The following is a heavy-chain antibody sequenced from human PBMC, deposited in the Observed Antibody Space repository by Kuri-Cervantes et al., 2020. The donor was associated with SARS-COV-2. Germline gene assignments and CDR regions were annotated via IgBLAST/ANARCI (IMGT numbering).Heavy chain of an antibody. CDR3: ARNPQLSPRLIYFDY. Sequence: GGSLRLSCAASGFTFDDYGMSWVRQAPGKGLGWVANIKQDGSEKYYVDSVKGRFTISRDNAKNSLYLQMNSLRAEDTAVYYCARNPQLSPRLIYFDYWGQGTLVTVSS. D-gene: IGHD2/OR15-2a*01. CDR2: IKQDGSEK. V-gene: IGHV3-7*01. CDR1: GFTFDDYG. J-gene: IGHJ4*02.